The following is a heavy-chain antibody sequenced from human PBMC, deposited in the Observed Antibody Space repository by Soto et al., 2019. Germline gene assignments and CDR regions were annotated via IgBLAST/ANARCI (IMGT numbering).Heavy chain of an antibody. CDR2: INPSGSST. CDR3: ARADYYGSSGYHLDY. CDR1: GYPFTNFY. D-gene: IGHD3-22*01. J-gene: IGHJ4*02. Sequence: QVQVAQSGAEVKRPGASVKVSCWASGYPFTNFYIHWVRQAPGQGLEWMGIINPSGSSTAYAQKFLGRVTMTRDTSTSTVYMEVSSLRSEDTAVYYCARADYYGSSGYHLDYWGQGTLVTVS. V-gene: IGHV1-46*01.